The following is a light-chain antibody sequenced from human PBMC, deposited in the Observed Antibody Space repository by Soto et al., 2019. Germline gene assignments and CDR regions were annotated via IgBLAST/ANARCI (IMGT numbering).Light chain of an antibody. V-gene: IGKV3-15*01. CDR2: AAS. J-gene: IGKJ5*01. CDR3: QQRADWPIT. Sequence: EIEMTQSPAPLSVSPGETATLSCRASQSVSSNLAWYQQKPGQAPRLLIYAASTRATGIPARFSGSGSGTDFTLTISSLEPDDFAVYYCQQRADWPITLGQGTRLEIK. CDR1: QSVSSN.